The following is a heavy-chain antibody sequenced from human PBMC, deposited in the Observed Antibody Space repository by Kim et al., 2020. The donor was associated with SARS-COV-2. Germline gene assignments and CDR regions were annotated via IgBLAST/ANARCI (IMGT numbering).Heavy chain of an antibody. D-gene: IGHD3-3*01. CDR1: GGSISSYY. J-gene: IGHJ6*02. CDR2: IYYSGST. V-gene: IGHV4-59*13. CDR3: ARDRGGGTIFGVVTARDYYYGMDV. Sequence: SETLSLTCTVSGGSISSYYWSWIRQPPGKGLEWIGYIYYSGSTNYNPSLKSRVTISVDTSKNQFSLKLSSVTAADTAVYYCARDRGGGTIFGVVTARDYYYGMDVWGQGTTVTVSS.